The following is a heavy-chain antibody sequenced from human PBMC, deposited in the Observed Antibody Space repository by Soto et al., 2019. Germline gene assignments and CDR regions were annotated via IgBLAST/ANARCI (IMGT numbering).Heavy chain of an antibody. D-gene: IGHD3-22*01. J-gene: IGHJ1*01. CDR1: GGSISSGGYY. CDR3: AKDNYYTGSGYYQSSTEYYQH. Sequence: SETLSLTCTVSGGSISSGGYYWSWIRQYPGKGLEWIGYISYSGSTYYTPSLKSQITISVDTSKNQFFLKLKYVTAADTAVYYCAKDNYYTGSGYYQSSTEYYQHWGQGTLVTVSS. CDR2: ISYSGST. V-gene: IGHV4-31*01.